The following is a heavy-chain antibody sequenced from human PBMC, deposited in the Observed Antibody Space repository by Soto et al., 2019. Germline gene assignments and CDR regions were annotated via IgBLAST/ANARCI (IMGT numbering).Heavy chain of an antibody. CDR1: GGSISSGDYY. Sequence: SETLSLTCTVSGGSISSGDYYWSWIRQHPGKGLEWIGYIYYSGSTYYNPSLKSRVTISVDTSKNQFSLKLSSVTAADTAVYYCASIYDSSGYYYGNNWFDPWGQGTPVPVSS. V-gene: IGHV4-31*03. CDR3: ASIYDSSGYYYGNNWFDP. D-gene: IGHD3-22*01. CDR2: IYYSGST. J-gene: IGHJ5*02.